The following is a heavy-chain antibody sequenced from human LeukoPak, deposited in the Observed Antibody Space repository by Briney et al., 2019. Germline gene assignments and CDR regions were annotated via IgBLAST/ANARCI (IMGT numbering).Heavy chain of an antibody. CDR3: TRVRSGNDFDY. CDR1: GFTFGDYS. CDR2: IRSRSYGGTT. D-gene: IGHD3-10*01. J-gene: IGHJ4*02. V-gene: IGHV3-49*04. Sequence: GGTLRLSCIASGFTFGDYSMSWVRQPPGKGLEWVGFIRSRSYGGTTEYAASVRGRFTISTDDSKSIAYLQVNSLKTEDTAVYYCTRVRSGNDFDYWGQGTLVTVSS.